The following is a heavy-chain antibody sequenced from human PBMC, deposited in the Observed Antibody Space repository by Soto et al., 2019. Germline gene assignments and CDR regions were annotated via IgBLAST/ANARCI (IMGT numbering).Heavy chain of an antibody. CDR2: IIPIFGTA. Sequence: GASVKVSCKASGGTFSSYAISWVRQAPGQGLEWMGGIIPIFGTANYEQKFQGRVTITADESTSTAYMELSRLRSEDTAVYYCSRCVDSGSYPTNWFDPWGQGTLVTVSS. CDR3: SRCVDSGSYPTNWFDP. J-gene: IGHJ5*02. CDR1: GGTFSSYA. V-gene: IGHV1-69*13. D-gene: IGHD3-10*01.